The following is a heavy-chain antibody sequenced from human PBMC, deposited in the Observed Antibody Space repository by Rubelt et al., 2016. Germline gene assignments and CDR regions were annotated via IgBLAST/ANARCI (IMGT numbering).Heavy chain of an antibody. CDR1: DDSMTTGTYY. CDR3: ARRGFRRPDYYPLEY. Sequence: QLQLQELGPGLVKPSETLSLTCTVSDDSMTTGTYYWGWIRQPPGKGLEWIANVYYTGSTYYNPSLKSRVTISIDTSKNQFSLKLRSVTAADTAVYYCARRGFRRPDYYPLEYWGQGALVTVSS. CDR2: VYYTGST. J-gene: IGHJ4*02. V-gene: IGHV4-39*01. D-gene: IGHD1-26*01.